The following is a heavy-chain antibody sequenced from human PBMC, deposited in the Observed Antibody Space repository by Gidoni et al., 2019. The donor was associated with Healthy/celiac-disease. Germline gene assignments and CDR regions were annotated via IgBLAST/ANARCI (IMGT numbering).Heavy chain of an antibody. CDR2: ISSSSSYI. J-gene: IGHJ3*02. V-gene: IGHV3-21*01. CDR3: ANYGIQHAFDI. D-gene: IGHD5-18*01. CDR1: GFPFSSYS. Sequence: EVQLVESGGGLVKPGGSLRLSCAASGFPFSSYSMNWVRQAPGKGLEWVSSISSSSSYIYYADSVKGRFPISRDNAKNSLYLQMNSLRAEDTAVYYCANYGIQHAFDIWGQGTMVTVSS.